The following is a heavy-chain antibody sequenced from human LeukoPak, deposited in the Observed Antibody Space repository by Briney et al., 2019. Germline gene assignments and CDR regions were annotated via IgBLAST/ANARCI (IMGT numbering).Heavy chain of an antibody. V-gene: IGHV3-33*01. CDR2: IWYDGNNI. J-gene: IGHJ4*02. Sequence: GGSLRLSCAASGFTFSTYGMHWVRQAPGKGLEWVALIWYDGNNIYYTDSVKGRFTISRDNSRNTLYLQLNSLRVEDTAVYYCVRTRSYRPFGYWGQGTLVTVSS. D-gene: IGHD2-15*01. CDR3: VRTRSYRPFGY. CDR1: GFTFSTYG.